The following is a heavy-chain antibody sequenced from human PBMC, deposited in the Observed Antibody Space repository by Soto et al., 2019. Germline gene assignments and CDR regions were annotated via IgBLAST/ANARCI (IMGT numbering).Heavy chain of an antibody. Sequence: QVQLQESGPGLVKPSETLSLTCTVSGGSISSYYWSWIRQPPGKGLEWIGYIYYSGSTNYNPSLKSRVTISVDTSKNQCSLKLSSVTAADTAVYYCARQRIYGSGFDYWGQGTLVTVSS. CDR3: ARQRIYGSGFDY. CDR2: IYYSGST. CDR1: GGSISSYY. D-gene: IGHD6-19*01. J-gene: IGHJ4*02. V-gene: IGHV4-59*08.